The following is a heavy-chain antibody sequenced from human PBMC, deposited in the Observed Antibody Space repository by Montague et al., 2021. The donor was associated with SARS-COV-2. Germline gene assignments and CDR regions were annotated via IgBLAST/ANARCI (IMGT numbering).Heavy chain of an antibody. CDR1: GGSFSGYY. V-gene: IGHV4-34*01. D-gene: IGHD4-17*01. CDR3: ARGRPVTTFYYYYGMDV. J-gene: IGHJ6*02. CDR2: INHSGST. Sequence: SETLSLTCAVYGGSFSGYYWSWIRQPPGKGLEWIGEINHSGSTNYNPSLKSRVTISVDTSKNQFSLKLSSVTTADTAVYYCARGRPVTTFYYYYGMDVWGQGTTVTVSS.